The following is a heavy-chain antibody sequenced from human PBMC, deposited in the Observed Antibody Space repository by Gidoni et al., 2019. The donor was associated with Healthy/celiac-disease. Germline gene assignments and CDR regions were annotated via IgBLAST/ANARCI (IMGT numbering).Heavy chain of an antibody. CDR2: ISYDGSNK. CDR1: GFTFSSYG. CDR3: AKDRNSAEIDY. V-gene: IGHV3-30*18. Sequence: QVQLVESGGGVVQPGRSLRLSCAASGFTFSSYGMHWVRQAPGKGLEWVAVISYDGSNKYYADSVKGRFTISRDNSKNTLYLQMNSLRAEDTAVYYCAKDRNSAEIDYWGQGTLVTVSS. D-gene: IGHD6-13*01. J-gene: IGHJ4*02.